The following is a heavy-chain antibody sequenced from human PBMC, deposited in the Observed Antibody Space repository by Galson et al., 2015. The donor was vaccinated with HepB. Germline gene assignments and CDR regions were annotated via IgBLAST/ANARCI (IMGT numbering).Heavy chain of an antibody. D-gene: IGHD5-18*01. J-gene: IGHJ3*02. CDR3: ARGQNGYNYGHDAFDI. CDR1: AFTSSSYW. V-gene: IGHV3-7*03. Sequence: SLRLSCAGSAFTSSSYWMTWVRQAPGKGLEWVANIKQDGSKKYYVDSVKGRFTISRDNAKNSLYLQMNSLRAEDTALYYCARGQNGYNYGHDAFDIWGQGTMVTVSS. CDR2: IKQDGSKK.